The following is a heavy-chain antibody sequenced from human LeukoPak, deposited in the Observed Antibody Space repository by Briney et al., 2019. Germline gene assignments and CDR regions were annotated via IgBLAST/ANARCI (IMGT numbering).Heavy chain of an antibody. CDR1: GFTFSSHA. J-gene: IGHJ6*03. D-gene: IGHD2-2*01. V-gene: IGHV3-23*01. Sequence: GGSLRLSCAVSGFTFSSHAMTWVRQAPGKGLEWVSGISGSYGGAYYADSVQGRFIISRDNSKNTLYLQMNSLRAEDTAVYYCARVDCSSTSCYAYYYYMDVWGKGTTVTVSS. CDR2: ISGSYGGA. CDR3: ARVDCSSTSCYAYYYYMDV.